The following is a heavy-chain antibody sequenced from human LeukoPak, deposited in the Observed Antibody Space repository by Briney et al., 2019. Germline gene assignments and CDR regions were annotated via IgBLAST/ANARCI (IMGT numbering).Heavy chain of an antibody. Sequence: PGGSLRLSCAASGFTFTTYWMHWVRQAPGKGLEWVSAISGSGGSTYYADSVKGRFTISRDNSKNTLYLQMNSLRAEDTAVYYCAKVEGYSGYVVRHGFSIDYWGQGTLVTVSS. D-gene: IGHD5-12*01. CDR1: GFTFTTYW. CDR3: AKVEGYSGYVVRHGFSIDY. J-gene: IGHJ4*02. CDR2: ISGSGGST. V-gene: IGHV3-23*01.